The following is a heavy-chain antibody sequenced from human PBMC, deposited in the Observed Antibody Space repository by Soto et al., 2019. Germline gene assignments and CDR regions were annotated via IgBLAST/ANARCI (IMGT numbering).Heavy chain of an antibody. J-gene: IGHJ2*01. CDR3: ARGLGGYGDGPTEYWFFDL. CDR2: RYSSGNT. CDR1: GGSINGYY. D-gene: IGHD5-18*01. Sequence: QVQLQESGPGLVKPSETLSLSCTVSGGSINGYYWSWIRQAPGKGLEWIGYRYSSGNTNYNPSLKSRVTILVDTSKNQFSLRLSSVTAADTAVYFCARGLGGYGDGPTEYWFFDLWGRGTLVTVSS. V-gene: IGHV4-59*01.